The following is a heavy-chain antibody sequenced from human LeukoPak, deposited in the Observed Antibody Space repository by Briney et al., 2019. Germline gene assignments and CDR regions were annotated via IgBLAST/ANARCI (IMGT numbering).Heavy chain of an antibody. CDR2: ISGSGGST. CDR1: GFTFSSYG. V-gene: IGHV3-23*01. Sequence: GGSLRLSCAASGFTFSSYGMSWVRQAPGKGLEWVSAISGSGGSTYYADSVKGRFTISRDNAKNSLYLQMSSLRAEDTAVYYCASSYYDILTGRDARFDYWGQGTLVTVSS. J-gene: IGHJ4*02. CDR3: ASSYYDILTGRDARFDY. D-gene: IGHD3-9*01.